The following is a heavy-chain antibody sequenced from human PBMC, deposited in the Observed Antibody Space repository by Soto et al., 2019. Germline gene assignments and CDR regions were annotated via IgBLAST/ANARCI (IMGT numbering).Heavy chain of an antibody. J-gene: IGHJ4*02. CDR1: GFTFSNYG. Sequence: EVQLLESGGGLIQPGGSLRLSCEASGFTFSNYGMTWVRLAPGKGLEWVSTISGSGGRTFYADPVKGRFTISRDNSKNTLYLQMKSLRAEDTAGYYCAKEMIASTLADFFDYWGQGTLVTVSS. CDR3: AKEMIASTLADFFDY. D-gene: IGHD2-21*01. CDR2: ISGSGGRT. V-gene: IGHV3-23*01.